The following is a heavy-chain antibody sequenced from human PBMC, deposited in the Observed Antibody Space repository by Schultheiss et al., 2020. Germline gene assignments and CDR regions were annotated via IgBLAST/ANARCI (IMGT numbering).Heavy chain of an antibody. Sequence: GGSLRLSCAASGFTFRSYWMSWVRQAPGKGLEWVANIKQDGREKYYVDSVKGRFTISRDNAKNSLYLQMNSLRADDTAVYYCARGYSDGWGWFDPWGQGALVTVSS. CDR3: ARGYSDGWGWFDP. D-gene: IGHD1-26*01. V-gene: IGHV3-7*04. J-gene: IGHJ5*02. CDR1: GFTFRSYW. CDR2: IKQDGREK.